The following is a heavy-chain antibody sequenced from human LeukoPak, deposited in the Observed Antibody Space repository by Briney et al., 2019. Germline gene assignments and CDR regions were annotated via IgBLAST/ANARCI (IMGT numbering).Heavy chain of an antibody. V-gene: IGHV1-8*01. D-gene: IGHD3-9*01. J-gene: IGHJ5*02. Sequence: GASVKVSCKASGYTFTSYDINWVRQATGQGLEWMGWMNANSGNTGYAQKFQGRVTMTRNTSINTAYMELSSLGSEDTAVYYCARVDYDILTGYSPNWFDPWGQGTLVTVSS. CDR2: MNANSGNT. CDR1: GYTFTSYD. CDR3: ARVDYDILTGYSPNWFDP.